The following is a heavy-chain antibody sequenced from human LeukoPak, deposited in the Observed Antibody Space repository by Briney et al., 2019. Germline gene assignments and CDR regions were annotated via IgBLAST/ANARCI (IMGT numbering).Heavy chain of an antibody. CDR2: INTNTGNP. CDR1: GYTFTSYA. V-gene: IGHV7-4-1*02. D-gene: IGHD3-10*01. CDR3: ASLMVRGDYYYGMDV. Sequence: GASVKVSCKASGYTFTSYAMNWVRQAPGQGLEWMGWINTNTGNPTYAQGFTGRFVFSLDTSVSTAYLQISSLKAEDTAVYYCASLMVRGDYYYGMDVWGQGTTVTVSS. J-gene: IGHJ6*02.